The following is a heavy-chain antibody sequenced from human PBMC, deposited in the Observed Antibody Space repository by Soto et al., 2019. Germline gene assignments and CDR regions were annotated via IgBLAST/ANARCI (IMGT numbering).Heavy chain of an antibody. V-gene: IGHV5-51*01. J-gene: IGHJ4*02. CDR3: ARNDYNGHSVDY. Sequence: PGESLKISCKGSGYSFTTSWIGWVRQMPGKGLEWMGIIYPGDSDTRYSPSFQGQVTISADKSINTAYLQWSSLKTSDTAIYYCARNDYNGHSVDYWGQGTLVTVSS. D-gene: IGHD4-4*01. CDR1: GYSFTTSW. CDR2: IYPGDSDT.